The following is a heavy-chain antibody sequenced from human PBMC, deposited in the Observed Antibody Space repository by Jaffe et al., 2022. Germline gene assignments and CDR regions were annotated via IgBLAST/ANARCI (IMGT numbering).Heavy chain of an antibody. Sequence: EVHLLESGGGLVQPGGSLRLSCAASGFTFSAYAMSWVRQAPGKGLEWVSAISGSGGSTSYADSVKGRFTISRDNSKNTLYLQMNSLRAEDTALYYCANPGGDNWNDSPLDYWGQGTLVTVSS. CDR2: ISGSGGST. D-gene: IGHD1-20*01. V-gene: IGHV3-23*01. CDR3: ANPGGDNWNDSPLDY. CDR1: GFTFSAYA. J-gene: IGHJ4*02.